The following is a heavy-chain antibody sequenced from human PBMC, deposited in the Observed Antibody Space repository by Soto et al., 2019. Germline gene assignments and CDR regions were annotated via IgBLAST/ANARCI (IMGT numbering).Heavy chain of an antibody. CDR1: GFTFSSYG. V-gene: IGHV3-30*18. J-gene: IGHJ6*02. CDR3: AKDKGRVAAIPGRGESYYYGMDV. D-gene: IGHD2-15*01. Sequence: GGSLRLSCAASGFTFSSYGMHWVRQAPGKGLEWVAVISYDGSNKYYADSVKGRFTISRDNSKNTLYLQMNSLRAEDTAVYYCAKDKGRVAAIPGRGESYYYGMDVWGQGTTVTVSS. CDR2: ISYDGSNK.